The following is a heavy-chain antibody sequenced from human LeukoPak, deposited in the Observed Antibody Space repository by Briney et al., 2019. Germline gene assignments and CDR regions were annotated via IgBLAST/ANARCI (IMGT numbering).Heavy chain of an antibody. D-gene: IGHD3-22*01. CDR3: ARDLGSGYSDC. CDR2: ICSTSSFI. J-gene: IGHJ4*02. CDR1: GFTFSSYS. V-gene: IGHV3-21*01. Sequence: PGGSLRLSCAASGFTFSSYSLNWVRQAPGKGLKWVSSICSTSSFIYYADSVKGRFTISRDNAMHSLYLQMNTLRAEDTAVYYCARDLGSGYSDCWGQGTLVTVSS.